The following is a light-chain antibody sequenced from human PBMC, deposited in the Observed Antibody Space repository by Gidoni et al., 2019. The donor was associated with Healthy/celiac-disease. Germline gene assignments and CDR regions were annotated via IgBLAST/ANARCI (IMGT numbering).Light chain of an antibody. V-gene: IGKV1-39*01. Sequence: DSQMTPSPSSLSASVGDRVTITCRASQSISSYLNWYQQKPGKAPKLLIYAASSLQSGVPSRSRGSGSGTDVTLTISSLQPQDFATYYCQPSYSTPPTFGHGTKVEIK. CDR2: AAS. J-gene: IGKJ1*01. CDR1: QSISSY. CDR3: QPSYSTPPT.